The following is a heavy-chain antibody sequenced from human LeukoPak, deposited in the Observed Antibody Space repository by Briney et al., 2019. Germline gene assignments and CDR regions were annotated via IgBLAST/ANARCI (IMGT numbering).Heavy chain of an antibody. CDR2: IYYSGST. CDR3: ARRRTYLLDY. J-gene: IGHJ4*02. V-gene: IGHV4-39*01. CDR1: GGSISSSRYF. Sequence: PSETLSLTCTVSGGSISSSRYFWGGIRQPPGKGLEWIVSIYYSGSTYYNPSLKSRVTISVDTSKNQFSLKLSSVTAADTAVYYCARRRTYLLDYWGQGTLVTVSS.